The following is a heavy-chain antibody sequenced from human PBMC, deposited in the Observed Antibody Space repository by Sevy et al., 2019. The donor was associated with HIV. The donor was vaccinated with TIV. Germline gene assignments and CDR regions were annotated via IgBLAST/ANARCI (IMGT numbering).Heavy chain of an antibody. CDR3: VRRAGSYYVDY. CDR1: GGSISSSSYY. V-gene: IGHV4-39*01. D-gene: IGHD6-13*01. CDR2: IYYSGST. Sequence: SETLSLTCTVSGGSISSSSYYWGWIRQPPGKGLEWIGSIYYSGSTYYNPSLKSRVTISVDTSKNQFSLKLSSVTAADTAVYYCVRRAGSYYVDYWGQGTLVTVSS. J-gene: IGHJ4*02.